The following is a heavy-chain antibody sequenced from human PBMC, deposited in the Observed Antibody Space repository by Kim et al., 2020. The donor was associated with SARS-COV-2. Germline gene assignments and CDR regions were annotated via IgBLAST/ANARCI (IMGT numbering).Heavy chain of an antibody. V-gene: IGHV3-23*01. Sequence: YADSVKGRFTITRDNSNNTLYLQRNSLRSEDTAVYYCAIVASKLRFFNFEYWGQGTLVAVSP. CDR3: AIVASKLRFFNFEY. J-gene: IGHJ4*02. D-gene: IGHD3-3*01.